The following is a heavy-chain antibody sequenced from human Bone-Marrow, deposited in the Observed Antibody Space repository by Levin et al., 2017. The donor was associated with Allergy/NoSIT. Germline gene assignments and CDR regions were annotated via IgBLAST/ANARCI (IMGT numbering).Heavy chain of an antibody. Sequence: GESLKISCKVSGYSVSEAYMHWVRHSPGKGLEWMGGFDPEEGKTIYARKFQGRVSMTEDTATDTAYMELSSLRSEDTAVYYCATSDLAATINERSFDFWGQGIWVTVSS. V-gene: IGHV1-24*01. J-gene: IGHJ4*02. D-gene: IGHD5-12*01. CDR1: GYSVSEAY. CDR3: ATSDLAATINERSFDF. CDR2: FDPEEGKT.